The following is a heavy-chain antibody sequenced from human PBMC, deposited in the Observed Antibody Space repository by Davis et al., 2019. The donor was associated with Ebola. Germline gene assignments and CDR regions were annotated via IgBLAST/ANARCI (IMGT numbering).Heavy chain of an antibody. Sequence: ASVKVSCKASGYTFTSYDINWVRQATGQGLEWMGWMNPNSGNTGYAQKFQGRVTMTRNTSISTAYMELSSLRSEDTAVYYCAIELGHYYGMDVWGQGTTVTVSS. CDR2: MNPNSGNT. CDR1: GYTFTSYD. V-gene: IGHV1-8*01. D-gene: IGHD3-16*01. J-gene: IGHJ6*02. CDR3: AIELGHYYGMDV.